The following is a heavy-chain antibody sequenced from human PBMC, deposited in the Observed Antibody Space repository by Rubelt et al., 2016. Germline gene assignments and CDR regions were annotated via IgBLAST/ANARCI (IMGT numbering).Heavy chain of an antibody. Sequence: QVQLQESGPGLVKPSETLSLTCTVSGGSISSSGYYWGWIRQPPGKGLEWIGSISYSGSTYYNPSLKSRVTISVDTSKSQFSLKLSSVTAADTAVYYCASIRWYQPWKDWGQGTLVTVSS. CDR2: ISYSGST. V-gene: IGHV4-39*07. D-gene: IGHD2-15*01. CDR1: GGSISSSGYY. J-gene: IGHJ4*02. CDR3: ASIRWYQPWKD.